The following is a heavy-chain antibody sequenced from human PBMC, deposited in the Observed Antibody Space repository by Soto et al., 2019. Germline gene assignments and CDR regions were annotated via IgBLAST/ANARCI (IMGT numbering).Heavy chain of an antibody. CDR3: ANAVPITMIEIGTQPNDDY. CDR1: GFTVSSNY. CDR2: IYSGGST. D-gene: IGHD3-22*01. Sequence: GGSLRLSCAASGFTVSSNYMSWVRQAPGKGLEWVSVIYSGGSTYYADSVKGRFTISRDNSKNTLYLQMNSLRAEDTAVYYCANAVPITMIEIGTQPNDDYWGQGTLVTVSS. V-gene: IGHV3-66*01. J-gene: IGHJ4*02.